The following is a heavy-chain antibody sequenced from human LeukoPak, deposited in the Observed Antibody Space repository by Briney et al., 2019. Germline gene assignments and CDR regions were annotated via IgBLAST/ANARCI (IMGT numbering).Heavy chain of an antibody. V-gene: IGHV1-2*02. J-gene: IGHJ4*02. CDR2: INPNIGGT. CDR3: ARDPWRRYFDWFTQIDY. D-gene: IGHD3-9*01. CDR1: RYTLTGYI. Sequence: ASVKVSCKPSRYTLTGYIMQPVRQAPRQGLEWMGWINPNIGGTNYAQKFQGRVTMTRDTSISTAYMELSRLRSDDTAVYYCARDPWRRYFDWFTQIDYWGQGTLVTVSS.